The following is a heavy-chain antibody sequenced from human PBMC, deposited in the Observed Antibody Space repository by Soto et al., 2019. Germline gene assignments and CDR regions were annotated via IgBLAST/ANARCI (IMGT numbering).Heavy chain of an antibody. Sequence: QVQLVQSGAEVKKPGASVKVSCKASGYTFTSYYMHWVRQAPGQGLEWMGIINPSGGSTSYAQKCQGRVTMTRDTSTSTVYMELSSLRSEDTAVYYCARDQGYSGYDESVAFDIWAKGQWSPSLQ. J-gene: IGHJ3*02. D-gene: IGHD5-12*01. CDR3: ARDQGYSGYDESVAFDI. CDR2: INPSGGST. V-gene: IGHV1-46*03. CDR1: GYTFTSYY.